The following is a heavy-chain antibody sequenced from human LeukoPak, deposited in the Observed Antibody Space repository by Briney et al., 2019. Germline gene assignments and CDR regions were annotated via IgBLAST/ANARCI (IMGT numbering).Heavy chain of an antibody. CDR2: IYTNDYT. Sequence: GESLRLSCAASGFTVSSYYMTWVRQAPGKGLEWVSIIYTNDYTFYAASLRGRFTISRDIPKNTLHLQMHSLRAEDTAVYFCARGLHSGPDYWGQGTLVTVSS. J-gene: IGHJ4*02. D-gene: IGHD3/OR15-3a*01. CDR1: GFTVSSYY. V-gene: IGHV3-53*01. CDR3: ARGLHSGPDY.